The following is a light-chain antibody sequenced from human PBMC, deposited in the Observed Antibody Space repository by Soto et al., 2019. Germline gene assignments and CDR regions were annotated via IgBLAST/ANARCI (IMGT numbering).Light chain of an antibody. CDR2: DVK. CDR1: NNDVGAYNY. V-gene: IGLV2-14*03. Sequence: HSVLAQAASVSGSPGQSITISCAGTNNDVGAYNYVSWYQQLPGKAPKLLIYDVKYRPSGVSSRFSGSRSGNTASLTISGLQTEDEADYYCTSFTSGSPPYVLGTGTKVTVL. CDR3: TSFTSGSPPYV. J-gene: IGLJ1*01.